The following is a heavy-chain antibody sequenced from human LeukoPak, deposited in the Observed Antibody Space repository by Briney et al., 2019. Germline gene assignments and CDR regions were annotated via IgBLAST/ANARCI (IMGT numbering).Heavy chain of an antibody. Sequence: ASVKVSCKASGGTFSSYAISWVRQAPGQGLEWMGGIIPIFGTANYAQKFQGRVTITADKSTSTAYMELSSLRSEDTAVYYCARGSIVATGDDYWGQGTLVTVSS. D-gene: IGHD5-12*01. J-gene: IGHJ4*02. CDR2: IIPIFGTA. CDR1: GGTFSSYA. V-gene: IGHV1-69*06. CDR3: ARGSIVATGDDY.